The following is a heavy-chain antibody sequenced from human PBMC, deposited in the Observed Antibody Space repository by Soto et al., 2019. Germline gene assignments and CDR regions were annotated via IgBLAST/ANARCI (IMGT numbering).Heavy chain of an antibody. CDR1: GVTFSSSF. Sequence: PGGSLRLSCAASGVTFSSSFMDWVRQAPGKGLVWVSRISPDGSSTSYADSVKGRFTISRDNAKNTLYLQMNSLRAEETAVYYCARAEAVTASYLWGQGNLLTVSS. J-gene: IGHJ4*02. CDR3: ARAEAVTASYL. D-gene: IGHD4-4*01. V-gene: IGHV3-74*01. CDR2: ISPDGSST.